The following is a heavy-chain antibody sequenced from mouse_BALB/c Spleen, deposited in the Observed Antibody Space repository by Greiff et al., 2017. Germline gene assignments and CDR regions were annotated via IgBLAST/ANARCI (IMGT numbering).Heavy chain of an antibody. CDR3: ARHGGNYVGYAMDY. D-gene: IGHD2-1*01. CDR2: ISSGGGST. V-gene: IGHV5-12-1*01. J-gene: IGHJ4*01. CDR1: GFAFSSYD. Sequence: DVKLVESGGGLVKPGGSLKLSCAASGFAFSSYDMSWVRQTPEKRLEWVAYISSGGGSTYYPDTVKGRFTISRDNAKNTLYLQMSSLKSEDTAMYYCARHGGNYVGYAMDYWGQGTSVTVSS.